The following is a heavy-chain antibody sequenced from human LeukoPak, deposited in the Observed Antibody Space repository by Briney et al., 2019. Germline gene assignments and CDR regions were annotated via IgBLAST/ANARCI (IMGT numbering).Heavy chain of an antibody. Sequence: ASVKVSCKASGYTFTGYYMHWVRQAPGQGLEWMGWINPNSGGTNYAQKFQGRVTMTRDTSISTAYMELSRLRSDDTAVYYCARLYGSDDYYYYGMDVWGQGTTVTVPS. CDR1: GYTFTGYY. CDR3: ARLYGSDDYYYYGMDV. J-gene: IGHJ6*02. D-gene: IGHD3-10*01. CDR2: INPNSGGT. V-gene: IGHV1-2*02.